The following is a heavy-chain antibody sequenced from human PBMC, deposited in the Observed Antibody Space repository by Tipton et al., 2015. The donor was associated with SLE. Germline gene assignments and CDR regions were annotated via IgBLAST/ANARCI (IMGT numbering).Heavy chain of an antibody. J-gene: IGHJ6*02. CDR2: IYSGGST. V-gene: IGHV3-66*02. CDR3: AREFYYYYYGMDV. CDR1: GFTVSSNY. Sequence: SLRLSCAASGFTVSSNYMSWVRQAPGKGLEWVSVIYSGGSTYYADSVKGRFTISRDNSKNTLYLQMNSLRAEDTAVYYCAREFYYYYYGMDVWGQGTTVTVSS.